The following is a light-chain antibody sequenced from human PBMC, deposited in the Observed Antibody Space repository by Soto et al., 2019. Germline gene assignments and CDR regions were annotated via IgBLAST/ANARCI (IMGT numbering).Light chain of an antibody. CDR2: AAS. CDR3: QQSHSAPYT. CDR1: QDASIY. Sequence: DIQMTQSPSSLSPSVGDRVTMTCRASQDASIYVNWYQQKSGEAPKLLIFAASSLPSGVPSRFSGGGSGTDFTLTISSLEADDFATYYCQQSHSAPYTFGQGTKLEI. J-gene: IGKJ2*01. V-gene: IGKV1-39*01.